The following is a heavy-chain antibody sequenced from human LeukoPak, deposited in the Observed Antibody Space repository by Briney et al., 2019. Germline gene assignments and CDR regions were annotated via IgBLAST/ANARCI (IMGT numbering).Heavy chain of an antibody. Sequence: SETLSLTCSVSGGSISNYYWNWIRQPPGKGLEWIGEINHSGSTNYNPSLKSRVTISVDTSKNQFSLKLSSVTAADTAVYYCASDKYCSGGSCYSNAFDIWGQGTMVTVSS. CDR1: GGSISNYY. J-gene: IGHJ3*02. D-gene: IGHD2-15*01. CDR3: ASDKYCSGGSCYSNAFDI. CDR2: INHSGST. V-gene: IGHV4-34*01.